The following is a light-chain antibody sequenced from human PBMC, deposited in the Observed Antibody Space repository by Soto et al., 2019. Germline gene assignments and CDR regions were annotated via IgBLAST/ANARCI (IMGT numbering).Light chain of an antibody. Sequence: EIVLTQSPATLSLSPGERATLSFRASQSVSNYLAWYQQKPGQAPRLLIYDASNRATGIPARFSGSGSGTDFTLTISRLEPEDFAVYYCQQYGSSGTFGQGTKVDIK. CDR1: QSVSNY. J-gene: IGKJ1*01. CDR3: QQYGSSGT. V-gene: IGKV3-11*01. CDR2: DAS.